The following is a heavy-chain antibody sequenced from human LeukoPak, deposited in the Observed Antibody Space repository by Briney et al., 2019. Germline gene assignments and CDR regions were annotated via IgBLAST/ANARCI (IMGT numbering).Heavy chain of an antibody. CDR1: GFTVSSSY. Sequence: GGSLRLSCAASGFTVSSSYMSWVRQAPGKGLEWVSVINSGGSTYYADSVKGRFTISRDNAKNSLYLQMNSLRAEDTAVYYCARDREWLVPVDYWGQGTLVTVSS. J-gene: IGHJ4*02. V-gene: IGHV3-53*01. CDR3: ARDREWLVPVDY. CDR2: INSGGST. D-gene: IGHD6-19*01.